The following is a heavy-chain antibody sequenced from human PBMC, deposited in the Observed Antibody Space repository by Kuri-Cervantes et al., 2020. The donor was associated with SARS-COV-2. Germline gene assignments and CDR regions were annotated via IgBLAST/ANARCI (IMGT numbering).Heavy chain of an antibody. V-gene: IGHV4-39*07. D-gene: IGHD4-11*01. Sequence: SEILSLTCTVSGGSISSSSYYWGWIRQPPGKGLEWIGEINHSGSTNYNPSLKSRVTISVDTSKNQFSLKLSSVTAADTAVYYCARGGDYSNWFDPWGQGTLVTVSS. CDR2: INHSGST. J-gene: IGHJ5*02. CDR1: GGSISSSSYY. CDR3: ARGGDYSNWFDP.